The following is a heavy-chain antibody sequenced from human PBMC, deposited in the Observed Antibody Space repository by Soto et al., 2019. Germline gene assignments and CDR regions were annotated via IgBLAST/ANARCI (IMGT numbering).Heavy chain of an antibody. J-gene: IGHJ4*02. CDR3: ARVYGDYLDY. CDR1: GGSISSYY. Sequence: QVQLQESGPGLVKPSETLSLTCTVSGGSISSYYWSWIRQPPGKGLEWIGYIYYSGGTNYNPSLKSRVTIAVDPSKNQFSLKLSSVTAADTAVYYGARVYGDYLDYWGQGTLVTVSS. D-gene: IGHD4-17*01. V-gene: IGHV4-59*01. CDR2: IYYSGGT.